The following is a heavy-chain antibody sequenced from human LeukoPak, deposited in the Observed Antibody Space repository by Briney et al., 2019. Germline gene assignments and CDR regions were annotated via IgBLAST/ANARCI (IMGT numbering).Heavy chain of an antibody. J-gene: IGHJ4*02. D-gene: IGHD3-22*01. CDR2: IYSGGTI. V-gene: IGHV3-53*01. CDR3: AREGSYDGSTMWYFDY. CDR1: GFTFSSNY. Sequence: GGSLRLSCAASGFTFSSNYMAWVRQAPGKGLEWVSVIYSGGTIYYSDSVKGRFTISRDNSKNTLYLQMNSLRAEDTAVYYCAREGSYDGSTMWYFDYWGQGTLVTVSS.